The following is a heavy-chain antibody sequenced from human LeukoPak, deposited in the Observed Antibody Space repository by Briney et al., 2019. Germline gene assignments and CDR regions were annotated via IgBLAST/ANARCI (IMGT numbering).Heavy chain of an antibody. J-gene: IGHJ4*02. CDR1: GGTFSGYA. V-gene: IGHV1-69*01. D-gene: IGHD2-2*01. Sequence: SAKVSCKASGGTFSGYAISWVRQAPGQGLEWMGGIIPIFGTANYAQKFQGRVTITAAESTSTAYMELSSLRSEDTAVYYCARGYCTSTTCYYFDFWGQGTLVTVSS. CDR2: IIPIFGTA. CDR3: ARGYCTSTTCYYFDF.